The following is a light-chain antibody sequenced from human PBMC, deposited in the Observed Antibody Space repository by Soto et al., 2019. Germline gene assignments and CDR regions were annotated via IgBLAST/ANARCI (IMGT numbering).Light chain of an antibody. CDR2: RND. V-gene: IGLV1-47*01. Sequence: QSVLTQSPSASGTPGQRVTISCSGSSSNIGSDYVYWYQQLPGTAPKLLIYRNDQRPSGVPDRFSGSKSGTSASLAISGLRSEDEADYYCAAWHDNSWVFGGGTKLTVL. CDR3: AAWHDNSWV. CDR1: SSNIGSDY. J-gene: IGLJ3*02.